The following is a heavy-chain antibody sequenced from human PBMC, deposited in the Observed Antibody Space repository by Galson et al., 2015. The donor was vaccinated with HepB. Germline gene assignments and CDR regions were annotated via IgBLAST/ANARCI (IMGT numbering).Heavy chain of an antibody. J-gene: IGHJ4*02. D-gene: IGHD1-1*01. V-gene: IGHV3-30*04. CDR2: ISYDGSNK. CDR3: ARDRRYNWNWIDY. CDR1: GFTFSSYA. Sequence: SLRLSCAASGFTFSSYAMHWVRQAPGKGLEWVAVISYDGSNKYYADSVKGRFTISRDNSKNTLYLQMNSLRAEDTAVYYCARDRRYNWNWIDYWGQGTLVTVSS.